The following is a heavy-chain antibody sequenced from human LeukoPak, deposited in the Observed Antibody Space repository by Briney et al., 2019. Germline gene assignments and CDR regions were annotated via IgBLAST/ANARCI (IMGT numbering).Heavy chain of an antibody. J-gene: IGHJ4*02. CDR2: ISVSGDKT. D-gene: IGHD5-18*01. CDR1: GFTFTTYT. V-gene: IGHV3-23*01. Sequence: PGESLRLSCAASGFTFTTYTMSWVRQAPGKGLEWVSAISVSGDKTYYADSVKGRFAISRDNSKNTLCLQMNSLRAEDTAVYYCASGGRYSYGSFDYWGQGTLVTVSS. CDR3: ASGGRYSYGSFDY.